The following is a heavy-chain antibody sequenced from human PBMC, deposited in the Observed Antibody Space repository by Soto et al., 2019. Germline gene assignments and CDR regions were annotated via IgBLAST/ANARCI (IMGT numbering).Heavy chain of an antibody. V-gene: IGHV3-15*01. J-gene: IGHJ3*02. Sequence: PGGSLRLSCAASGFTFSNAWMSWVRQAPGKGLEWVGRIKSKTDGGTIDYAAPVKGRFTISRDDSKNTLYLQMNSLKTVDTVLYYCSTDKGLLEDAFDIWGQGTMVTVSS. CDR3: STDKGLLEDAFDI. CDR2: IKSKTDGGTI. CDR1: GFTFSNAW.